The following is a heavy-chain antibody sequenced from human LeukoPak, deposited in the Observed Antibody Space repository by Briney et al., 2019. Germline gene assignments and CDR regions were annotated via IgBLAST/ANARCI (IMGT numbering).Heavy chain of an antibody. CDR1: GFTFSNFA. CDR2: ISYAGSDQ. D-gene: IGHD6-19*01. Sequence: PGRSLRLSCAASGFTFSNFAMHWVRQAPGKGLEWVAFISYAGSDQYFADSVKGRFTISRDNSKNTLYLQMNSLRVEDTAVYYCARDKSAEQWLVGVPDYWGQGTLVTVSS. J-gene: IGHJ4*02. V-gene: IGHV3-30*01. CDR3: ARDKSAEQWLVGVPDY.